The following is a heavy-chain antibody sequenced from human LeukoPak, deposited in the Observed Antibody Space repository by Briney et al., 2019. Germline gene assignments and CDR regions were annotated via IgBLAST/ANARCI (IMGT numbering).Heavy chain of an antibody. Sequence: GASVKVSCKASGYTFTGYFMHWVRQAPGQGLEWMGWINPNSGGTNYAQKFQGRVTMTRDTSISTAYMELSRLRSDDTAVYYRASIGYCSSTSCYTFDYYYYMGVWGKGTTVTVSS. CDR3: ASIGYCSSTSCYTFDYYYYMGV. CDR1: GYTFTGYF. CDR2: INPNSGGT. V-gene: IGHV1-2*02. J-gene: IGHJ6*03. D-gene: IGHD2-2*02.